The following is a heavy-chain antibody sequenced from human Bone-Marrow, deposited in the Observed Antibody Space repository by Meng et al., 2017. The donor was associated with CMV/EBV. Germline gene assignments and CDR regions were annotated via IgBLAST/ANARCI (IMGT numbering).Heavy chain of an antibody. CDR1: GFTFSSYA. Sequence: GGSLRLPCAASGFTFSSYAMHWVRQAPGKGLEWVAVISYDGSNKYYADSVKGRFTISRDNSKNTLYLQMNSLRAEDAAVYYCARDPGSLDQDADYYYYYGMDVWGQGTTVTVSS. CDR3: ARDPGSLDQDADYYYYYGMDV. CDR2: ISYDGSNK. J-gene: IGHJ6*02. D-gene: IGHD1-14*01. V-gene: IGHV3-30-3*01.